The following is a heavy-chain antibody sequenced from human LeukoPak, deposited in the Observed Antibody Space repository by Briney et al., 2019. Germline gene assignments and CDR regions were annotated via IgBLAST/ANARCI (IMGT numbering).Heavy chain of an antibody. Sequence: ASVKVSCKASGYTFTGYYMHWVRQAPGQGLEWMGWINPNSGGTNYAQKFQGRVTMTEDTSTDTAYMELSSLRSEDTAVYYCATTDLERSGSYDYWGQGTLVTVSS. D-gene: IGHD3-10*01. V-gene: IGHV1-2*02. CDR1: GYTFTGYY. CDR2: INPNSGGT. CDR3: ATTDLERSGSYDY. J-gene: IGHJ4*02.